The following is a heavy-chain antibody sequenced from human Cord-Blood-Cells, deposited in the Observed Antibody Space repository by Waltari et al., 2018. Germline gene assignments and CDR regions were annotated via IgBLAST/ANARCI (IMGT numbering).Heavy chain of an antibody. CDR1: GYTFTGYY. D-gene: IGHD1-26*01. Sequence: QVQLVQSGAEVKKPGASVQFSCTASGYTFTGYYMSWVRQAPGQGLEWMGWINPNSGGTNYAQKFQGRVTMTRDTSISTAYMELSRLRSDDTAVYYCAREPGLTVGWFDPWGQGTLVTVSS. CDR2: INPNSGGT. J-gene: IGHJ5*02. V-gene: IGHV1-2*02. CDR3: AREPGLTVGWFDP.